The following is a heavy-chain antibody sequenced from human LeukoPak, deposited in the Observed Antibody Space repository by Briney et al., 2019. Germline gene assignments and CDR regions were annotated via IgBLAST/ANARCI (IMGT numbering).Heavy chain of an antibody. D-gene: IGHD5-24*01. V-gene: IGHV4-31*03. CDR1: GGSINNGDY. J-gene: IGHJ4*02. CDR2: IYYSGSS. Sequence: SQTLSLTCTVSGGSINNGDYWSWIRQHPGKGLEWIGYIYYSGSSYYNPSLRSRVTISVDTSKNHFSLKLSSVTAADTAVYYCARNRDGYNSFDYWGQGTLVTVSS. CDR3: ARNRDGYNSFDY.